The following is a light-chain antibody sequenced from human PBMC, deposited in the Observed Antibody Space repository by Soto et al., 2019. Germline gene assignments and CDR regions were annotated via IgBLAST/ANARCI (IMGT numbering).Light chain of an antibody. CDR3: MQALQTIT. CDR1: QSLLHSNGYNY. J-gene: IGKJ5*01. V-gene: IGKV2-28*01. CDR2: LGS. Sequence: DIVMTQSPLSLPVTPGEPASISCRPSQSLLHSNGYNYLDWYLQKPGQSPQLLIYLGSNRASGDPDRFSGSGSGTDFTLKISRVPAEDVGVYYCMQALQTITFGQGTRLEIK.